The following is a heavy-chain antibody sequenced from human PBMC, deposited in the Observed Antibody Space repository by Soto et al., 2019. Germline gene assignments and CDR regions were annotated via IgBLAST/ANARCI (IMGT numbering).Heavy chain of an antibody. J-gene: IGHJ4*02. V-gene: IGHV2-5*01. CDR1: GFSLSTSGEG. CDR2: IYWNDDK. Sequence: QITLKESGPTQVKPTQTLTLTCTFSGFSLSTSGEGVGWIRQPPGKALEWLALIYWNDDKPYSPSLKNRLTVTKDASKNQVVLTMTNMDPVDTATYYCVHSKYTDFWSGYYSFYFDYWGQRTLVTVSS. CDR3: VHSKYTDFWSGYYSFYFDY. D-gene: IGHD3-3*01.